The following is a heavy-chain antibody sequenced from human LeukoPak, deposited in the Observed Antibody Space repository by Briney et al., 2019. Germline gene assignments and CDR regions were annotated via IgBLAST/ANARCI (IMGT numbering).Heavy chain of an antibody. V-gene: IGHV5-51*01. D-gene: IGHD6-13*01. J-gene: IGHJ4*02. CDR3: TRPASSSSWSHFDY. CDR1: GYSFTSYW. Sequence: GESLKTSCKGSGYSFTSYWIGWVRHMPGKGLEWMGIIYPGDSDTRYXXSFQGQVTISADKSISTAYLQWSSLKASDTAMYYCTRPASSSSWSHFDYWGQGTLVTVSS. CDR2: IYPGDSDT.